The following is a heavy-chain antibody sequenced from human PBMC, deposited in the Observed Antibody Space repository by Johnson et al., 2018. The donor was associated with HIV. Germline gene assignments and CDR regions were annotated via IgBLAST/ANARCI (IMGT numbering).Heavy chain of an antibody. Sequence: QVQLVESGGGVVQPGGSLRLSCATSGFTFSYYGLHWVRQAPGVGLEWVAFTRYDGRDEFYADSVKGRFAISRDKSKNTLYLQMSSLRAEDTAGYYCARSNSISMIVLVTGGAFDIWGQGTMVTVSS. V-gene: IGHV3-30*02. CDR2: TRYDGRDE. D-gene: IGHD3-22*01. J-gene: IGHJ3*02. CDR1: GFTFSYYG. CDR3: ARSNSISMIVLVTGGAFDI.